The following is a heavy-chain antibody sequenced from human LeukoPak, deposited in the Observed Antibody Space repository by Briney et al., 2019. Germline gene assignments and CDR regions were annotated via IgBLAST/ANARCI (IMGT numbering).Heavy chain of an antibody. CDR2: IYNSGST. Sequence: PSETLSLTCAVSGYSINSCHYWGWIRQPPGMGLEWLGYIYNSGSTSYNPSIKSRVTISVDTSKNQFSLKLSSVTAADTAVYYCARATPGWNPPDYWGQGTLVSVSS. D-gene: IGHD1-1*01. J-gene: IGHJ4*02. V-gene: IGHV4-38-2*01. CDR3: ARATPGWNPPDY. CDR1: GYSINSCHY.